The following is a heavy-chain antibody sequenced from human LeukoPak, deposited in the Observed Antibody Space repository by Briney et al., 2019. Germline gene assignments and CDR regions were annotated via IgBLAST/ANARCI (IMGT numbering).Heavy chain of an antibody. CDR1: GYAFTSYY. CDR3: ARSYSSGLDY. D-gene: IGHD6-25*01. CDR2: INPSGGST. V-gene: IGHV1-46*01. Sequence: ASVTVSCKASGYAFTSYYMHWVRQAPGQGIDWMGIINPSGGSTSYAQKVQGRVTMTRDTSTTTVYMELTNLRSEDTAVYYCARSYSSGLDYWGQGALVTVSS. J-gene: IGHJ4*02.